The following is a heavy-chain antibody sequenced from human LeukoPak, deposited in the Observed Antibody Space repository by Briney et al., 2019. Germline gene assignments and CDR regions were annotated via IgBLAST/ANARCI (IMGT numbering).Heavy chain of an antibody. V-gene: IGHV3-7*01. Sequence: PGGSLRLSCAASGFTFSSYWMSWARQAPGKGLEWVANIKQDGSEKYYVDSVKGRFTISRDNAKNSLYLQMNSLRAEDTAVYYCARTAYGWLQANFDYWGQGTLVTVSS. D-gene: IGHD5-24*01. CDR3: ARTAYGWLQANFDY. CDR1: GFTFSSYW. CDR2: IKQDGSEK. J-gene: IGHJ4*02.